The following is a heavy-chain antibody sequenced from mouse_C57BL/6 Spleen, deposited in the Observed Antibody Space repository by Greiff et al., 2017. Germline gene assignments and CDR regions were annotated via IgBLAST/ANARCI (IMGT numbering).Heavy chain of an antibody. CDR2: IYPGSGST. CDR1: GYTFTSYW. CDR3: ARWGTTVVGDAIDY. D-gene: IGHD1-1*01. J-gene: IGHJ4*01. V-gene: IGHV1-55*01. Sequence: QVQLQQPGAELVKPGASVKMSCKASGYTFTSYWITWVKQRPGQGLEWIGDIYPGSGSTNYNEKFKSKATLTVDTSSSTAYMQLSSLTSEDSAVYYCARWGTTVVGDAIDYWGQGTSVTVSS.